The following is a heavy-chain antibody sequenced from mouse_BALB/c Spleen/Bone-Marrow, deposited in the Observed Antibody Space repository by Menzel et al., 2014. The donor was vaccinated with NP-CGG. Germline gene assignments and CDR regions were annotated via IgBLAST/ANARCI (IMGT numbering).Heavy chain of an antibody. J-gene: IGHJ4*01. CDR2: IWSGGST. V-gene: IGHV2-2*02. Sequence: VQLVESGPGLVQPSQSLSITCTVSGFSLTSYGVHWVRQSPGKGLEWLGVIWSGGSTDYNAAFISRLSISKDNSKSQVFFKMNSQQANDTAIYYCAREEFYAMDYWGQGTSVTVSS. CDR1: GFSLTSYG. CDR3: AREEFYAMDY.